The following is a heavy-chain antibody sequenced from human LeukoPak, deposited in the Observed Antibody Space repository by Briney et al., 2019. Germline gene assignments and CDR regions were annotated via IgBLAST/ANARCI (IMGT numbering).Heavy chain of an antibody. D-gene: IGHD5-18*01. V-gene: IGHV1-2*06. Sequence: ASVKVSCKASGYTFTGYYMHWVRQAPGQGLEWMGRINPNSGGTNYAQKFQGRVTMTRDTSINTAYMELSRLRSDDTAVYYCARALGYSYGPIYYYGMDVWGQGTTVTVSS. CDR1: GYTFTGYY. J-gene: IGHJ6*02. CDR3: ARALGYSYGPIYYYGMDV. CDR2: INPNSGGT.